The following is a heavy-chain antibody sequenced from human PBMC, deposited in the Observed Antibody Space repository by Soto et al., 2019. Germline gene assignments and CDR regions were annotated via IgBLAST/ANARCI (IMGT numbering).Heavy chain of an antibody. CDR2: IYTSGST. D-gene: IGHD3-3*02. CDR3: ARETPGSASFLEWLFWLDP. Sequence: SETLSLTCTVSGGCITSYYWSWSRQHARTRLEWIGRIYTSGSTNYNPSLKSRVTMPVDTSKNQFSLKLSSVTAADTAVYYCARETPGSASFLEWLFWLDPWGQGTLVTVYS. V-gene: IGHV4-4*07. CDR1: GGCITSYY. J-gene: IGHJ5*02.